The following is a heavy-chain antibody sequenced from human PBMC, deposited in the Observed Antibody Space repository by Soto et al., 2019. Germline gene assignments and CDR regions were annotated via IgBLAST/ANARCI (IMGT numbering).Heavy chain of an antibody. CDR3: AREHTVVVTAIPSWFDP. V-gene: IGHV3-23*01. D-gene: IGHD2-21*02. CDR2: ISGSGGST. CDR1: GFTFSSYA. J-gene: IGHJ5*02. Sequence: GGSLRLSCAASGFTFSSYAMRWVRQAPGKGLEWVSGISGSGGSTSYSDSVKGRFTISRDNSKNTLYLQMNSLRAEDTAVYYCAREHTVVVTAIPSWFDPWGQGTLVTV.